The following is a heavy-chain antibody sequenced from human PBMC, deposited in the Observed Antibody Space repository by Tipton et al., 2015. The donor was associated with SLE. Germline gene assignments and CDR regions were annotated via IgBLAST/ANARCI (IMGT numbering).Heavy chain of an antibody. J-gene: IGHJ3*02. CDR1: GGSISSSSYY. Sequence: TLSLTCTVSGGSISSSSYYWGWIRQPPGKGLEWIGSIYYSGSTNYNPSLKSRVTISVDTPKNQFSLKLSSVTAADTAVYYCARGRLLRSVAFDIWGQGTMVTVSS. CDR2: IYYSGST. CDR3: ARGRLLRSVAFDI. V-gene: IGHV4-39*07. D-gene: IGHD3-3*01.